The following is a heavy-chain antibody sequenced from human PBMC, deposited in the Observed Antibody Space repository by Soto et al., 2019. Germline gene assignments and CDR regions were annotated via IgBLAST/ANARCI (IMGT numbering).Heavy chain of an antibody. Sequence: EVQLLESGGGLVQPGGSLRLSCAASGFTFSSYAMSWVRQAPGKGLEWVSAISGSGGSTYYADSVKGRFTISRDNSKHTLYLQMTSLRAEDTAVYYCAKAPFSGGSPFDYWGQGTLVTVSS. D-gene: IGHD6-13*01. CDR2: ISGSGGST. V-gene: IGHV3-23*01. CDR1: GFTFSSYA. J-gene: IGHJ4*02. CDR3: AKAPFSGGSPFDY.